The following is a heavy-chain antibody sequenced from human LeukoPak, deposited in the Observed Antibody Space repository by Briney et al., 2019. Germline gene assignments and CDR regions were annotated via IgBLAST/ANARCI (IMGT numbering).Heavy chain of an antibody. D-gene: IGHD3-16*02. CDR3: AKDKSFYDYVWGSYRYLDY. J-gene: IGHJ4*02. CDR2: ISGSGGST. Sequence: GGTLRLSCAASGFTFSSYGMSWVRQAPGKGLEWVSAISGSGGSTYYADSVKGRFTISRDNSKNTLYLQMNSLRAEDTAVYYCAKDKSFYDYVWGSYRYLDYWGQGTLVTVSS. CDR1: GFTFSSYG. V-gene: IGHV3-23*01.